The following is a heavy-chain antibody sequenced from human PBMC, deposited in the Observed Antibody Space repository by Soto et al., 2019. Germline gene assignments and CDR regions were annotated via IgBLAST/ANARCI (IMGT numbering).Heavy chain of an antibody. CDR1: GYSFISYW. J-gene: IGHJ5*02. CDR3: ARLDGSGPHH. V-gene: IGHV5-10-1*01. Sequence: GESLKISCKGSGYSFISYWISWVRQMPGKGLEWMGRIDPSDSYTNYSPSFQGHITISADKSISTAYLQWSSLKASDTAMYHCARLDGSGPHHWGQGTLVTVSS. CDR2: IDPSDSYT. D-gene: IGHD3-10*01.